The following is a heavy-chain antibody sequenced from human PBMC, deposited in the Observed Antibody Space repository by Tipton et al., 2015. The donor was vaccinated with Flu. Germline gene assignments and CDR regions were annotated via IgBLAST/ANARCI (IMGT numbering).Heavy chain of an antibody. CDR1: GFTFSSYG. V-gene: IGHV3-30*02. J-gene: IGHJ4*02. CDR3: AKDGWDTSGWYPFDY. CDR2: IRYDGSNK. Sequence: SLRLSCAASGFTFSSYGMHWVRQAPGKGLEWVAFIRYDGSNKYYADSVKGRFTISRDDSKNALYLLMSSLRPEDTAVYYCAKDGWDTSGWYPFDYWGQGTLVTVSA. D-gene: IGHD6-19*01.